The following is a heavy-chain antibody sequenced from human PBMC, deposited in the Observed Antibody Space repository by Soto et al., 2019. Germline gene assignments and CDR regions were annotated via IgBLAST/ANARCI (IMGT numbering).Heavy chain of an antibody. J-gene: IGHJ6*02. V-gene: IGHV4-61*01. CDR2: IYYSGST. CDR1: GGSGSSGSYY. Sequence: PSDTLSLTCTVSGGSGSSGSYYWSWIRQPPGKGLEWIGYIYYSGSTNYNPSLKSRVTISVDTSKNQFSLKLSSVTAADTAVYYCARDGNDFWSGYNYYHGMDVWRQGTTVTISS. D-gene: IGHD3-3*01. CDR3: ARDGNDFWSGYNYYHGMDV.